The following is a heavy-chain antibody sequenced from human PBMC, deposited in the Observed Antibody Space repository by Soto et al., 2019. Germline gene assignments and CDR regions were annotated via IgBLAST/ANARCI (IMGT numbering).Heavy chain of an antibody. D-gene: IGHD4-17*01. V-gene: IGHV4-4*02. Sequence: SETLSLTCAVSGGSISGINWWYWVSQPPGKGLEWIGEINHSGSTNYNPSLKSRVTISVDTSKNQFSLKLSSVTAADTAVYYCARGRTTVVLDYWGQGTLVTVSS. J-gene: IGHJ4*02. CDR2: INHSGST. CDR1: GGSISGINW. CDR3: ARGRTTVVLDY.